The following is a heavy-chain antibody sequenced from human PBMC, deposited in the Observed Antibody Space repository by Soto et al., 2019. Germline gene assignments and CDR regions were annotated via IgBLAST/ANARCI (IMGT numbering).Heavy chain of an antibody. D-gene: IGHD3-10*01. CDR1: GGSFSGYQ. J-gene: IGHJ6*03. CDR3: ARGLILWFGELSRRGGYYYCMDV. CDR2: INDSGNI. V-gene: IGHV4-34*01. Sequence: QVQLQQWGAGLLKPSETLSLTCAVYGGSFSGYQWTWIRQTPGKGLEWIGEINDSGNINYNPSLKSRVTILVDTAKKQISLKLSSVTAADTAVYYCARGLILWFGELSRRGGYYYCMDVWGKGPTVTVSS.